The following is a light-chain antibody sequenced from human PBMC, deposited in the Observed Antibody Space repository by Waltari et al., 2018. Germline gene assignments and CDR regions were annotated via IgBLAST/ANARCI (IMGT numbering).Light chain of an antibody. CDR2: GAS. Sequence: EIVLTQSPDTLSLSPGERATLSCRASQSVSTSFLAWYQQKPGQAPRLLIHGASNRATGIPDRFSGRWSGTDFTLTISRLEPEDFAVYYCQQYFSSPPYTFGQGTKLEIK. CDR1: QSVSTSF. J-gene: IGKJ2*01. CDR3: QQYFSSPPYT. V-gene: IGKV3-20*01.